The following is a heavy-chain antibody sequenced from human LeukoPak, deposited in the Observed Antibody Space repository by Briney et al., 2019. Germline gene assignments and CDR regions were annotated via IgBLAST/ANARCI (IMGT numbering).Heavy chain of an antibody. J-gene: IGHJ5*02. V-gene: IGHV1-58*02. CDR3: AAQRGASLHDFWSTRLFDP. D-gene: IGHD3-3*01. CDR1: GFTFPNSA. CDR2: IVLGAGNT. Sequence: TSVKVSCKASGFTFPNSAMQWVRQARGQRLEWIGWIVLGAGNTVYSHKFHDKVTITRDVSTNTAYMELDSLGSEDTAVYYCAAQRGASLHDFWSTRLFDPWGQGTLVTVSS.